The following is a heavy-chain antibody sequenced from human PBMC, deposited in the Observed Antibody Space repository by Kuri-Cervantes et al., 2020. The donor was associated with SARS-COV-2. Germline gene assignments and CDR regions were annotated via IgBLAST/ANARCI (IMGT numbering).Heavy chain of an antibody. CDR1: GGSISSSSYY. J-gene: IGHJ5*02. Sequence: SETLSLTCTVSGGSISSSSYYWGWIRQPPGKGLEWIGSIYYSGSTYYNPSLKSRVTISVDTSKNQFSLKLSSVTAADTAVYYCARGVVVPVAIRGGRWFDPWGQGTLVTVSS. CDR2: IYYSGST. CDR3: ARGVVVPVAIRGGRWFDP. D-gene: IGHD2-2*02. V-gene: IGHV4-39*07.